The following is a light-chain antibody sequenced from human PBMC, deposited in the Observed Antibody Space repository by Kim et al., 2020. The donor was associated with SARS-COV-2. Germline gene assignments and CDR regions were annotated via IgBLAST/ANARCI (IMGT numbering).Light chain of an antibody. J-gene: IGKJ2*01. CDR2: AAS. CDR1: QSIRNS. Sequence: DIQMTQSPSALSASIGDRVTITCRAGQSIRNSVAWFQQKPGKVPKRLNYAASSLQSGVPSRFSGSGSGTEFTLTISSLQPEDFATYYCLQHNDYPYTFGQGTKLEI. V-gene: IGKV1-17*03. CDR3: LQHNDYPYT.